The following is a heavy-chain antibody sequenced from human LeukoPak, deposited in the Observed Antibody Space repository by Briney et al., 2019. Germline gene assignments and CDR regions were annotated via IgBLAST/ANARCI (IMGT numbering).Heavy chain of an antibody. D-gene: IGHD3-22*01. V-gene: IGHV3-21*01. J-gene: IGHJ3*02. CDR1: GFTFSSYS. Sequence: GGSLSLSCAASGFTFSSYSMNWVRQAPGQGLEWVSSGSSTSGSIFSADSAKGRFTISRDNAKNSLYLQMHSLRAEDTAVYYCARHLMVVVIDDAFDIWGQGTMVTVSS. CDR3: ARHLMVVVIDDAFDI. CDR2: GSSTSGSI.